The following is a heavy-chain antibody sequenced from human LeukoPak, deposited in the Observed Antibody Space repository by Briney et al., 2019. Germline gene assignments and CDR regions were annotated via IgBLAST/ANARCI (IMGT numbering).Heavy chain of an antibody. J-gene: IGHJ3*02. CDR3: AKGIDVVGTRAFDN. CDR1: GFTFSSYS. D-gene: IGHD2-15*01. CDR2: ITWNSGTI. Sequence: PGGSLRLSCAASGFTFSSYSMNWVRQAPGKGLEWVSGITWNSGTIGYADSVKGRFTISRDNAENSLYLQMNSLRAEDTAFYYCAKGIDVVGTRAFDNWGQGTMVTVSS. V-gene: IGHV3-9*01.